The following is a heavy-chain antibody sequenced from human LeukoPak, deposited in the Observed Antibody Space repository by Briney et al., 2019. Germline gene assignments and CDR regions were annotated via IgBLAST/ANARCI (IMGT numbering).Heavy chain of an antibody. V-gene: IGHV1-18*04. D-gene: IGHD4-17*01. CDR1: GYTFTSYG. CDR2: ISAYNYNT. J-gene: IGHJ4*02. CDR3: ARDDLHGDLDFDY. Sequence: ASVKVSFKASGYTFTSYGISWVRQAPGQGLEWMGWISAYNYNTNYAQTLQGRVTMTTDTFTNTAYMELRSLRSDDTAVYYCARDDLHGDLDFDYWGQGTLVTVSS.